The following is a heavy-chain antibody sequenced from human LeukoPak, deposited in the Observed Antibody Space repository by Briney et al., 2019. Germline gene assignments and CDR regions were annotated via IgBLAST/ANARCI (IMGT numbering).Heavy chain of an antibody. CDR2: ISYDGSNK. V-gene: IGHV3-30*03. CDR1: GFTFSSYS. D-gene: IGHD5-12*01. CDR3: ARDSRGSGYGGTFDY. Sequence: GGSLRLSCAASGFTFSSYSMNWVRQAPGKGLEWVAVISYDGSNKYYADSVKGRFTISRDNSKNTLYLQMNSLRAEDTAVYYCARDSRGSGYGGTFDYWGQGTLVTVSS. J-gene: IGHJ4*02.